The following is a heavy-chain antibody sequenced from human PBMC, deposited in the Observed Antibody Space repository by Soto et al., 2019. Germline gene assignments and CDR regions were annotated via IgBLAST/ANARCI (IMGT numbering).Heavy chain of an antibody. CDR1: GGTFSSYA. J-gene: IGHJ4*02. CDR3: ASHYDSSGYYYRGLDY. V-gene: IGHV1-69*12. CDR2: IIPIFGTA. D-gene: IGHD3-22*01. Sequence: QVQLVQSGAEVKKPGSSVKVSCKASGGTFSSYAISWVRQAPGQGLEWMGGIIPIFGTADYAQKFQGRVTITAXDXTRXGNMELSSLRSEDTAVYYCASHYDSSGYYYRGLDYWGQGTLVTVSS.